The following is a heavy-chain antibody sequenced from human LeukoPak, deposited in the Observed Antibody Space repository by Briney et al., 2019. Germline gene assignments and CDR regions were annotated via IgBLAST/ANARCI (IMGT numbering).Heavy chain of an antibody. Sequence: SETLSLTCTVSGGSISSYYWSWIRQPPGKGLEWIGYMHYSGSTNYNPSLKSRVTISLDTSKNQFFLKLSSVTAADTAVYYCARYSYGGFYFDYWGQGTLVTVSS. V-gene: IGHV4-59*08. CDR2: MHYSGST. CDR1: GGSISSYY. D-gene: IGHD5-18*01. J-gene: IGHJ4*02. CDR3: ARYSYGGFYFDY.